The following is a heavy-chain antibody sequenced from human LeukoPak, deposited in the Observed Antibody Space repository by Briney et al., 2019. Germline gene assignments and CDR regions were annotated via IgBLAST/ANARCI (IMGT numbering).Heavy chain of an antibody. CDR2: INSDGSST. Sequence: GGSLRLSCAASGFTFSDYYMSWIRQAPGKGLVWVSRINSDGSSTSYADSVKGRFTISRDNAKNTLYLQMNSLRAEDTAVYYCARDPHYYYDSSGYYYVLYYFDYWGQGTLVTVSS. V-gene: IGHV3-74*01. D-gene: IGHD3-22*01. J-gene: IGHJ4*02. CDR1: GFTFSDYY. CDR3: ARDPHYYYDSSGYYYVLYYFDY.